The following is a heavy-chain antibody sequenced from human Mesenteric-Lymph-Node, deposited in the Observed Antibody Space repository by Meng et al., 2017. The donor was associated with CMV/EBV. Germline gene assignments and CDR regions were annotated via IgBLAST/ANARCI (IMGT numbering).Heavy chain of an antibody. J-gene: IGHJ4*02. CDR3: AGANDLDF. V-gene: IGHV3-30-3*01. CDR2: ISYDRTNT. Sequence: GESLKISCVASGLTFNIHAMHWVRQAPGKGLEWVAGISYDRTNTYYLESVKGRFTISRDNSMDTLYLQMHSLRVEDSAVYYCAGANDLDFWGRGTLVTVSS. CDR1: GLTFNIHA.